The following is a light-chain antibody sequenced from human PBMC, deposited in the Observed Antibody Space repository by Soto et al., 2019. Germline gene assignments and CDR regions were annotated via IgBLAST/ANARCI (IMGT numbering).Light chain of an antibody. CDR2: AAS. Sequence: DIQMTQSPPSLSASIADRVTITFRTSHNISNFLNWYQQRQGQVPKLLLYAASNLYTGVPFRFSGSGSGTDFALTISNLQPEDFTTCFCQQSHSSPPMFGQGTKVDIK. V-gene: IGKV1-39*01. CDR1: HNISNF. J-gene: IGKJ1*01. CDR3: QQSHSSPPM.